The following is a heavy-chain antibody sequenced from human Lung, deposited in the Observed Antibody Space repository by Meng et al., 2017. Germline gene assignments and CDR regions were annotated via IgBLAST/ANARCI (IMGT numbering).Heavy chain of an antibody. V-gene: IGHV4-34*01. J-gene: IGHJ4*02. CDR3: ARGPTTMAHDFDY. CDR1: GGSFSDYY. D-gene: IGHD4-11*01. Sequence: QGKLQQGGAGLLKPSETLSLTCVVAGGSFSDYYWSGIRQPPGKGLEWIGEINHSGSTNYNPSLESRATISVDTSQNNLSLKLSSVTAADSAVYYCARGPTTMAHDFDYWGQGTLVTVSS. CDR2: INHSGST.